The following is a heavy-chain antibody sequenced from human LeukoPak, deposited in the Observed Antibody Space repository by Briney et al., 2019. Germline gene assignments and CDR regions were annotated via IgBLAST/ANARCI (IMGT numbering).Heavy chain of an antibody. CDR3: ARGVGGYSYGTDY. V-gene: IGHV3-33*01. J-gene: IGHJ4*02. CDR2: IWYDGSNK. CDR1: GFTFSSYG. D-gene: IGHD5-18*01. Sequence: GRSLGLSCAASGFTFSSYGMHWVRQAPGKGLEWVAVIWYDGSNKYYADSVKGRFTISRDNSKNTLYLQMNSLRAEDTAVYYCARGVGGYSYGTDYWGQGTLVTVSS.